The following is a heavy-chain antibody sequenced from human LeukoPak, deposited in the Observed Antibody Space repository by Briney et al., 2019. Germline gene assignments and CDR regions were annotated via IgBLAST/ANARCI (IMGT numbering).Heavy chain of an antibody. J-gene: IGHJ4*02. CDR1: GFTFSSYW. V-gene: IGHV3-7*04. CDR2: IKEDGSEK. Sequence: GGSLRLSCAASGFTFSSYWKSWVRQAPGKGLEWVANIKEDGSEKYYVDSVKGRFTISRDNAKNSLYLQMNSLRAEDTAVYYCARVRWELLSILDYWGQGTLVTVSS. CDR3: ARVRWELLSILDY. D-gene: IGHD1-26*01.